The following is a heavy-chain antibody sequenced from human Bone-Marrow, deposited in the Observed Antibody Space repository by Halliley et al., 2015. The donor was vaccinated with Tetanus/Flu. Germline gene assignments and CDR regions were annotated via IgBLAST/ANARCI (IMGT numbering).Heavy chain of an antibody. Sequence: QVQLVQSGGGVVQPGESLRLSCAASGFTFSNYAMHWLRQAPGKGLEWVAVMWADGTVKCYADSVKGRFTISKDNSKNTLFLQMNSRRAEDTAVYYCVRGYGGGNYGPRDFDYWGQGTLVTVSS. V-gene: IGHV3-33*01. J-gene: IGHJ4*02. CDR1: GFTFSNYA. CDR3: VRGYGGGNYGPRDFDY. D-gene: IGHD3-10*01. CDR2: MWADGTVK.